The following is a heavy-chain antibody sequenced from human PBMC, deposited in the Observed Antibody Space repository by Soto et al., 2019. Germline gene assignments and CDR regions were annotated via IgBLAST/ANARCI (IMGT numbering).Heavy chain of an antibody. V-gene: IGHV2-5*02. Sequence: SGPTLVNPTQTLTLTCTFSGFSLTSGVGVGWIRQPPGKALEWFALIYWDDDKRYSPSLKNRLTITKDTSKNQVVLTMTNVGPVDTATYFCAHIDPEIVTVGGHGGFDYWGQGTLVTVSS. CDR3: AHIDPEIVTVGGHGGFDY. CDR1: GFSLTSGVG. CDR2: IYWDDDK. D-gene: IGHD5-12*01. J-gene: IGHJ4*02.